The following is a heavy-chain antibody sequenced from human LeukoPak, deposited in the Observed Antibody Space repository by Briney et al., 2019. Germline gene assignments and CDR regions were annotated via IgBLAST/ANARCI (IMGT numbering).Heavy chain of an antibody. V-gene: IGHV3-30*18. CDR1: AVTFSSYD. D-gene: IGHD5-12*01. CDR2: ISYDGSNK. J-gene: IGHJ4*02. CDR3: AKGGYSGSSHFDY. Sequence: GGSLRLSCAASAVTFSSYDMHWARQAPGKGLEWVAVISYDGSNKYYADSVKDRFTISRDNSKNTLYLQMNSLRAEDTAVYYCAKGGYSGSSHFDYWGQGTLVTVSS.